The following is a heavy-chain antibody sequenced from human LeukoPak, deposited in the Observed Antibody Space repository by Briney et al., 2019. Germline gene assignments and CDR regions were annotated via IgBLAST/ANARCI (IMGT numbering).Heavy chain of an antibody. CDR3: TRGWSSAGAFDI. CDR2: INHSGST. J-gene: IGHJ3*02. V-gene: IGHV4-34*03. Sequence: SETLSLTCAVYGGSFSGYYWSWIRQPPGKGLEWIGEINHSGSTNYNPSLKSRVTISVDTSKNQFSLEMSSVTAADTAVYYCTRGWSSAGAFDIWGQGTMVTVSS. CDR1: GGSFSGYY. D-gene: IGHD6-19*01.